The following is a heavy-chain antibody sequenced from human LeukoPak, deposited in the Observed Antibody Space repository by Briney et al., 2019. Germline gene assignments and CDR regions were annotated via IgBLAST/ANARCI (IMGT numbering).Heavy chain of an antibody. Sequence: SETLSLTCTVSGGSLSNYYWSWIRQPAGKGLEWVGRIYANGNTNYNPSLESRITMSVGTTKKQFSLNLRSVTAADTAIYYCARDGGDSYGLPFDYWGQGTLVTVSS. CDR2: IYANGNT. D-gene: IGHD5-18*01. J-gene: IGHJ4*02. CDR1: GGSLSNYY. V-gene: IGHV4-4*07. CDR3: ARDGGDSYGLPFDY.